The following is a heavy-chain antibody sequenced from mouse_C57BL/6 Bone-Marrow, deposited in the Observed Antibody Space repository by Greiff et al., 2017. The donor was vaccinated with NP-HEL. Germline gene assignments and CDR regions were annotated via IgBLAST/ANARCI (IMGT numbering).Heavy chain of an antibody. V-gene: IGHV1-72*01. CDR3: ARGGVGRGDYYAMDY. CDR1: GYTFTSYW. D-gene: IGHD1-1*02. J-gene: IGHJ4*01. Sequence: VQLQQPGAELVKPGASVKLSCKASGYTFTSYWMHWVKQRPGRGLEWIGRIDPNSGGTKYNEKFKSKATLTVDKTSSTAYMQLSSLTSKDSAVYYCARGGVGRGDYYAMDYWGQGTSVTVSS. CDR2: IDPNSGGT.